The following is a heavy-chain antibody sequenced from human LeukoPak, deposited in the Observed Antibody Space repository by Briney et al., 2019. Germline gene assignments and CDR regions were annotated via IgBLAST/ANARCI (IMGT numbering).Heavy chain of an antibody. CDR3: AREGIVGATRLSPRYYFDY. CDR2: ISYDGSNK. J-gene: IGHJ4*02. Sequence: GGSLRLSCAASGFTFSSYAMHWVRQAPGKGLEWVAVISYDGSNKYYADSVKGRFTISRDNSKNTLYLQMNSLRAEDTAVYYCAREGIVGATRLSPRYYFDYWGQGTLVTVSS. V-gene: IGHV3-30-3*01. CDR1: GFTFSSYA. D-gene: IGHD1-26*01.